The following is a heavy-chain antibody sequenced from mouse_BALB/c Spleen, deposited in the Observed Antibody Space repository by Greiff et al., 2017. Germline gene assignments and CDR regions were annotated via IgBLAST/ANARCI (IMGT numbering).Heavy chain of an antibody. D-gene: IGHD1-1*01. V-gene: IGHV5-15*02. J-gene: IGHJ4*01. CDR1: GFTFSDYG. Sequence: EVKLMESGGGLVQPGGSRKLSCAASGFTFSDYGMAWVRQAPGKGPEWVAFISNLAYSIYYADTVTGRFTISRENAKNTLYLEMSSLRSEDTAMYYCARALYSTYAMDYWGQGTSVTVSS. CDR2: ISNLAYSI. CDR3: ARALYSTYAMDY.